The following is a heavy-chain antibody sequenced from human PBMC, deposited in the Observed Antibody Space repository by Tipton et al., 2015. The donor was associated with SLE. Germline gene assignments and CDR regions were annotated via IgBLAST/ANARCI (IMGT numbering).Heavy chain of an antibody. CDR3: ARGRVFSDILVVVAANGAFDI. V-gene: IGHV4-34*01. D-gene: IGHD2-15*01. Sequence: LRLSCAVYGGSFSGFYLRWVRPPPRKGLGGVGGNKYRGSTNYNPSPKSRVTISGETSKNQFSLKRSLLAAADTAVYYCARGRVFSDILVVVAANGAFDIWGQGTMVTVSS. CDR2: NKYRGST. J-gene: IGHJ3*02. CDR1: GGSFSGFY.